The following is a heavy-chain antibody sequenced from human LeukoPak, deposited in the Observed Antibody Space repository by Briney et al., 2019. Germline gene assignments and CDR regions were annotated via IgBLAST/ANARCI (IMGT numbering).Heavy chain of an antibody. J-gene: IGHJ4*02. D-gene: IGHD2-8*01. CDR2: ISSSSSDYK. Sequence: PGGSLRLSCVASGFTLSSYNIHWVRQAPGKGLEWVSTISSSSSDYKYYSDSVKGRFTISRDNADNSLYLQMNSLRAEDTAVYYCARDLGYCTNGVCHTRFDYWGQGTLVAVSS. V-gene: IGHV3-21*04. CDR1: GFTLSSYN. CDR3: ARDLGYCTNGVCHTRFDY.